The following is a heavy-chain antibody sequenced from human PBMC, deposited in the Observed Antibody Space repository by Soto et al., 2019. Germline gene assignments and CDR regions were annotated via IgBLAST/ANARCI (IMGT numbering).Heavy chain of an antibody. CDR1: GGSFSGYY. J-gene: IGHJ6*02. CDR3: ARGPRGTMVRGVITHYYGMDV. V-gene: IGHV4-34*01. D-gene: IGHD3-10*01. Sequence: KASETLSLTCAVYGGSFSGYYWSWIRQPPGKGLEWIGEINHSGSTNYNPSLKSRVTISVDTSKNQFSLKLSSVTAADTAVYYCARGPRGTMVRGVITHYYGMDVWGQGTTVTVSS. CDR2: INHSGST.